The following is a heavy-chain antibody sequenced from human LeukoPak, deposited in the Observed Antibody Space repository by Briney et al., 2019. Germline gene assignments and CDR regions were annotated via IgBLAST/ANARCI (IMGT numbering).Heavy chain of an antibody. CDR1: GDSISRGDYY. Sequence: PTETLSLPRTVSGDSISRGDYYWSRIRQSPGEGLEWIGYIYYSGNTYYNPSLNSRITISVDTSKNQFSLKLSSVTAADTAVYYCARAVSEGGSAVCHGFDYWGPGTPVTVSS. V-gene: IGHV4-30-4*01. CDR3: ARAVSEGGSAVCHGFDY. D-gene: IGHD3-10*01. J-gene: IGHJ4*02. CDR2: IYYSGNT.